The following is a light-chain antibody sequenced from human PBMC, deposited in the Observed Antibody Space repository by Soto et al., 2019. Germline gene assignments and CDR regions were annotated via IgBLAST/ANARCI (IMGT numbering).Light chain of an antibody. J-gene: IGKJ4*01. CDR1: QSVDND. Sequence: EIVMTQYPGTLSLSPGERATLSCRASQSVDNDLAWYQQKPGQPPRLLIYDASTRATGIPARFSGSQSGTEFTLTISSLLSEDFAVYFCQQYNNWPLTFGGGTKVDI. V-gene: IGKV3D-15*01. CDR2: DAS. CDR3: QQYNNWPLT.